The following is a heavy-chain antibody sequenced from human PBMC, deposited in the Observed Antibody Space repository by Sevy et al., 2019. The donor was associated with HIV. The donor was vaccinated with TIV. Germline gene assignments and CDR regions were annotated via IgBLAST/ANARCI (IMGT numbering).Heavy chain of an antibody. Sequence: GGSLRLSCAASGFTFSNYAMNWVRQTPGKGLEWVSSISGSGDNTYYADSVKGRFTISRDISYNTVTLQMSSLRAEDTAVYYCAKNENFCGGYLAMDFWGQGTTVTVSS. V-gene: IGHV3-23*01. CDR1: GFTFSNYA. J-gene: IGHJ6*02. D-gene: IGHD2-21*02. CDR2: ISGSGDNT. CDR3: AKNENFCGGYLAMDF.